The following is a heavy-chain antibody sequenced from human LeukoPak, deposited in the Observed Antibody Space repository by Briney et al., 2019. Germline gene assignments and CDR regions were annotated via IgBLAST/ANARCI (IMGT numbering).Heavy chain of an antibody. Sequence: GASVKVSCKVSGYTLTELSMHWVRQAPGKGLEWMGGFDPEDGETIYAQKFQGRVTMTEDTSTDTAYMELSSLRSEDTAVYYCATDQYGSGSWVFDYWGQGTLVTVSS. V-gene: IGHV1-24*01. CDR1: GYTLTELS. J-gene: IGHJ4*02. CDR3: ATDQYGSGSWVFDY. D-gene: IGHD3-10*01. CDR2: FDPEDGET.